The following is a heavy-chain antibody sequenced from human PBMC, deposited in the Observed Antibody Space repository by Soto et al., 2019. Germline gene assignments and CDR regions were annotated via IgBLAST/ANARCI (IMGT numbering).Heavy chain of an antibody. CDR1: GGSISSYY. J-gene: IGHJ6*02. CDR3: ARDNNGQWLGGGGMDV. D-gene: IGHD6-19*01. Sequence: QVQLQESGPGLVKPSETLSLTCTVSGGSISSYYWSWIRQPPGKGLEWIGYIYYSGSTNYNPSLKSRVTRSVDTSKNQFSLKRSSVTAADTAVYYCARDNNGQWLGGGGMDVWGQGTTVTVSS. V-gene: IGHV4-59*01. CDR2: IYYSGST.